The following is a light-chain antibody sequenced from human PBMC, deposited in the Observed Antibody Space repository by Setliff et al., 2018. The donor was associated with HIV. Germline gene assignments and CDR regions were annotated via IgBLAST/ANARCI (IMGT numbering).Light chain of an antibody. V-gene: IGKV1-13*02. J-gene: IGKJ4*01. CDR2: DAS. CDR1: HGISSA. Sequence: AIQLTQSPSSLSASVGDRVTITCRASHGISSALVWYQQKPGKAPKLLIYDASSLESGVPSRFSGSGSGTDFTLTISSLQPEDFATYYCQQFSSYPITFGGGTKVDIK. CDR3: QQFSSYPIT.